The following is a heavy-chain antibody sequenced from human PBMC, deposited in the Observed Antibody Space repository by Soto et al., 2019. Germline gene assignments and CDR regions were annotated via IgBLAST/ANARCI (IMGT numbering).Heavy chain of an antibody. CDR3: ARAPNIVGATSHNFDS. CDR1: GFPFSSYA. J-gene: IGHJ4*02. V-gene: IGHV3-30-3*01. Sequence: GGSLRLSCAASGFPFSSYAMHWVRQAPGKGLEWMAVISFDGSKTYYADSVKGRFIISRDRSNNTVSLQMNSLRDEDTAVYYCARAPNIVGATSHNFDSWGQGALVTVSS. CDR2: ISFDGSKT. D-gene: IGHD1-26*01.